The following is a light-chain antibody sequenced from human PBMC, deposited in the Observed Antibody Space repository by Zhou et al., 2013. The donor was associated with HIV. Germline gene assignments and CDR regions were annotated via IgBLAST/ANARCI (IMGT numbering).Light chain of an antibody. Sequence: DIQMTQSPSSVSASVGDRITITCRASQGISKWLAWYQQKPGKAPKLLIYGASSLQSGVPSRFSGSGFGTDFTLTISCLQSEDFATYYCQQYYSFPWTFGQGTKVEIK. V-gene: IGKV1D-12*01. CDR2: GAS. J-gene: IGKJ1*01. CDR3: QQYYSFPWT. CDR1: QGISKW.